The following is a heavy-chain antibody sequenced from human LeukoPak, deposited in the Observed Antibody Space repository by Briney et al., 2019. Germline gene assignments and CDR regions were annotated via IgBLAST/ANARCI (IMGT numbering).Heavy chain of an antibody. CDR3: ARDKATYATMVRGPYGMDV. J-gene: IGHJ6*02. CDR1: GGSISSYY. D-gene: IGHD3-10*01. CDR2: IYYSVST. V-gene: IGHV4-59*01. Sequence: PETLSLTCTVSGGSISSYYWSWIRQPPRKGLEWIWYIYYSVSTNYNPSFKSRVTISVDTSKNQFSLKLGSVTAADTAVYYCARDKATYATMVRGPYGMDVWGQGTPVTVSS.